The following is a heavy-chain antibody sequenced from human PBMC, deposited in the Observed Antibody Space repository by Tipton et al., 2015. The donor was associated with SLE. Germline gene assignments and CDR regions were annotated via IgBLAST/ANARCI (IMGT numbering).Heavy chain of an antibody. J-gene: IGHJ1*01. CDR3: ATSRPWGVITQYFHH. CDR2: IYYSGHT. D-gene: IGHD3-10*01. V-gene: IGHV4-59*12. CDR1: GGSISSFY. Sequence: LRLSCSVSGGSISSFYWSWIRQTPGKRLEWIGYIYYSGHTLYNPSLQSRVTISVDTSKNQFSLKLTSVTAADTAVYFCATSRPWGVITQYFHHWGQGTVVIVSS.